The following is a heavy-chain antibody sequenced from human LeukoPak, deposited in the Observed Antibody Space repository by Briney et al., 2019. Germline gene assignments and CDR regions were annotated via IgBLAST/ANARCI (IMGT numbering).Heavy chain of an antibody. CDR2: IYYSGST. CDR3: ARGPYGGRHDY. V-gene: IGHV4-39*01. CDR1: GGSISSSSYY. Sequence: PSETLSLTCTVSGGSISSSSYYWGWIRQPPGKGLEWIGSIYYSGSTYYNPSLKSRVTISVDTSKNQFSLKLSSVTAADTAVYYCARGPYGGRHDYWGQGTLVTVSS. D-gene: IGHD4/OR15-4a*01. J-gene: IGHJ4*02.